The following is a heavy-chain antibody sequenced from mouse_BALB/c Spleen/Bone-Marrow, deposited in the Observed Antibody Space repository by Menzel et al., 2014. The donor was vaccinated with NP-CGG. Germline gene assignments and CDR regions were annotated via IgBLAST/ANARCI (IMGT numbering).Heavy chain of an antibody. D-gene: IGHD1-1*01. Sequence: QVQLQQPGAELVRPVASVKLSCRASGYTFTSYWINWVKQRPGQGLEWIGNIYPSDSYTNYNQRFKDKATLTVDKSSSTAYMQLSSPTSEDSAVYYCTRYGNSHYYAMDYWGQGTSVTVSS. J-gene: IGHJ4*01. V-gene: IGHV1-69*02. CDR3: TRYGNSHYYAMDY. CDR2: IYPSDSYT. CDR1: GYTFTSYW.